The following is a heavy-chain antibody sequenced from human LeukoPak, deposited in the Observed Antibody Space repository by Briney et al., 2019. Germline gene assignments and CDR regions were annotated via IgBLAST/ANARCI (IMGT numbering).Heavy chain of an antibody. Sequence: SETLSLTCTVSGYSISSGYYWGWIRQPPGKGLEWIGSIYHSGSTYHNPSLKSRVTISVDTSKNQFSLKLSSVTAADTAVYYCARARRSTFGLGNWFDPWGQGTLVTVSS. CDR3: ARARRSTFGLGNWFDP. V-gene: IGHV4-38-2*02. D-gene: IGHD3-10*02. CDR1: GYSISSGYY. CDR2: IYHSGST. J-gene: IGHJ5*02.